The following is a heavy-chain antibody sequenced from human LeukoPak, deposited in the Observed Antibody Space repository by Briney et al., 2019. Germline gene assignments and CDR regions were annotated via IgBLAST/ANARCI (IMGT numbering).Heavy chain of an antibody. V-gene: IGHV4-30-4*01. J-gene: IGHJ4*02. D-gene: IGHD6-13*01. Sequence: SETLSLTCTVSGGSISSGDYYWSWIRQPPGKGLEWIGYIYYSGSTYYNPSLKSRVTISVDTSKNQFSLKLSSVTAADTAVYYCASEVLSIGIAAAGTRWGQGTLVTVSS. CDR3: ASEVLSIGIAAAGTR. CDR1: GGSISSGDYY. CDR2: IYYSGST.